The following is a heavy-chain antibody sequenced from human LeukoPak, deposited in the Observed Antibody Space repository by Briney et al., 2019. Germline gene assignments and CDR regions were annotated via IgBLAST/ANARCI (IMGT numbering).Heavy chain of an antibody. D-gene: IGHD1-1*01. Sequence: SVKVSCKASGGTFSSYVISWVRQAPGQGLEWMGGIIPIFTTANYAQKYQGRVTIIADKSTSTVYMELSSLRYEDTAVYYCARVSNWNDMPYYYYYMDVWGKGTTVTVSS. J-gene: IGHJ6*03. CDR2: IIPIFTTA. CDR1: GGTFSSYV. CDR3: ARVSNWNDMPYYYYYMDV. V-gene: IGHV1-69*06.